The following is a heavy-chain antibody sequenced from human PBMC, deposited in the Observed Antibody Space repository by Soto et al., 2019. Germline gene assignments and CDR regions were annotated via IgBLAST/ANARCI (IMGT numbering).Heavy chain of an antibody. CDR3: ARGVLWFGELYTDY. CDR1: GGSFSGYH. CDR2: INHSGST. D-gene: IGHD3-10*01. J-gene: IGHJ4*02. V-gene: IGHV4-34*01. Sequence: SEALCLTWAVYGGSFSGYHWSWIRQPPGKGLEWIGEINHSGSTNYNPSLKSRVTISVDTSKNQFSLKLSSVTAADTAVYYCARGVLWFGELYTDYWGQGTLVTVSS.